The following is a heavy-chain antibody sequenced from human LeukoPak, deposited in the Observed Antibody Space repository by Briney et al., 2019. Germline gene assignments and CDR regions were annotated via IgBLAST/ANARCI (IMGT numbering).Heavy chain of an antibody. CDR1: GGSISSSSYY. D-gene: IGHD4-23*01. CDR2: IYYSGST. J-gene: IGHJ3*02. Sequence: SETLSLTCTVSGGSISSSSYYWGWIRQPPGKGLEWIGRIYYSGSTYYNPSLKSRVTISVDTSKNQFSLKLSSVTAADTAVYYCARHPAFGYGGNLWAFDIWGQGTMVTVSS. V-gene: IGHV4-39*01. CDR3: ARHPAFGYGGNLWAFDI.